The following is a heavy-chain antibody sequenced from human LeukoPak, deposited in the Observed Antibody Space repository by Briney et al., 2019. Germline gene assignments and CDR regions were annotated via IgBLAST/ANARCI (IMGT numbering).Heavy chain of an antibody. Sequence: SETLSLTCTVSGGSISSYYWSWIRQPPGKGLEWIGYIYYSGSTNYNPSLKSRVTISVDTSKNQFSPKLSSVTAADTAVYYCARSPGDYDFWSGYYTGNGLNWFDPWGQGTLVTVSS. CDR2: IYYSGST. D-gene: IGHD3-3*01. J-gene: IGHJ5*02. CDR3: ARSPGDYDFWSGYYTGNGLNWFDP. V-gene: IGHV4-59*08. CDR1: GGSISSYY.